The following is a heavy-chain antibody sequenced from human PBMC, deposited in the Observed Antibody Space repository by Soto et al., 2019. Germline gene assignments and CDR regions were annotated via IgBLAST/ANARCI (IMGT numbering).Heavy chain of an antibody. CDR2: IYPGDSDT. CDR1: GYSFTSYW. D-gene: IGHD4-4*01. V-gene: IGHV5-51*01. J-gene: IGHJ6*02. Sequence: ESLKISCKGSGYSFTSYWIGWVRQMPGKGLEWMGIIYPGDSDTRYSPSFQGQVTISADKSISTAYLQWSGLKASDTAMYYCARRGVTTLHYYGMDVWGQGSTVIVSS. CDR3: ARRGVTTLHYYGMDV.